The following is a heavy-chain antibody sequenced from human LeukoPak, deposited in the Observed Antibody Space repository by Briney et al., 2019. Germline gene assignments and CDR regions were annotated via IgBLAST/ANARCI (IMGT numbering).Heavy chain of an antibody. V-gene: IGHV3-21*01. Sequence: AGSLTLTCAAYGFTFSSYSMNWVRQPSGKGLEWVASISNSSSYKYYTDSVKGLVTISRDNAKNSLYLQMNSLRAEDTAVYYCAREHSSGYGYWGQGTLVTVSS. CDR3: AREHSSGYGY. J-gene: IGHJ4*02. CDR2: ISNSSSYK. CDR1: GFTFSSYS. D-gene: IGHD6-19*01.